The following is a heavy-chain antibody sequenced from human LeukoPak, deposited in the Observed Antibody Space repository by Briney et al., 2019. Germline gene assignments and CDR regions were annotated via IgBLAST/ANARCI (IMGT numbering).Heavy chain of an antibody. D-gene: IGHD3-16*02. CDR1: GGSISSGDYY. CDR2: IYYSGST. V-gene: IGHV4-30-4*08. J-gene: IGHJ4*02. CDR3: ARELPYYDYVWGSYRIIDY. Sequence: SQTLSLTCTVSGGSISSGDYYWSWIRQPPGKGLEWIGYIYYSGSTYYNPSLKSRDTISVDTSKNQFPLKLSSVTAADTAVYYCARELPYYDYVWGSYRIIDYWGQGTLVTVSS.